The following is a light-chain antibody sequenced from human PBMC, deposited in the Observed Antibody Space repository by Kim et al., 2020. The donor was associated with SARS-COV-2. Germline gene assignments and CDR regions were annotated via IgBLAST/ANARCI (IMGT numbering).Light chain of an antibody. J-gene: IGLJ3*02. CDR3: QSYDSSLSGWV. CDR2: GNS. CDR1: NYNIGAGYD. Sequence: TVTISCPESNYNIGAGYDVHWYQQRPGTAPKRHIYGNSNRPSGVPDRFSGSKSGTSASLAITGLQAEDEADYYCQSYDSSLSGWVFGGGTQLTVL. V-gene: IGLV1-40*01.